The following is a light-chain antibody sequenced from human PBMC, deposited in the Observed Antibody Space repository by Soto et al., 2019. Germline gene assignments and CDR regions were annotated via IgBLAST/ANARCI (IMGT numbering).Light chain of an antibody. CDR2: EVT. V-gene: IGLV2-8*01. J-gene: IGLJ3*02. CDR3: SSYAGDNRGV. Sequence: QSALTQPPSASGSPGQSVTISCTGTRSDVGGYDYVSWYQQHPGKAPKLMIYEVTKRPSGVPDRFSGSKSGITASLTVSGLQAEDEADYYCSSYAGDNRGVFGGGTKLTVL. CDR1: RSDVGGYDY.